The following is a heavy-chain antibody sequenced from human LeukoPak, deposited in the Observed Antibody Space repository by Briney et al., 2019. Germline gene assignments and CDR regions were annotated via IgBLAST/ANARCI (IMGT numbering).Heavy chain of an antibody. Sequence: ASVKVSCKASGYTFTSYGISWVRQAPGQGLEWMGWISAYNGSTNYAQKLQGRVTMTTDTSTSTAYMELRSLRSDDTAVYYCASSYYYYYGMDVWGQGTTVTVSS. CDR1: GYTFTSYG. V-gene: IGHV1-18*01. J-gene: IGHJ6*02. CDR3: ASSYYYYYGMDV. CDR2: ISAYNGST.